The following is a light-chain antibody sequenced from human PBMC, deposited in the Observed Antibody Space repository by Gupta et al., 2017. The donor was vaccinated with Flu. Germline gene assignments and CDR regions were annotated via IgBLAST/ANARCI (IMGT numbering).Light chain of an antibody. J-gene: IGKJ4*01. CDR1: KSVSGY. CDR2: DVS. Sequence: DIQMTQPPSSLSASVGDRVTITCRASKSVSGYVNWYQQRPGKAPKLLISDVSNLQSGVPSTFRGSGSGTDFTLTISNRQPEDSATYYCQQGVGVQLTFGGGTKV. CDR3: QQGVGVQLT. V-gene: IGKV1-39*01.